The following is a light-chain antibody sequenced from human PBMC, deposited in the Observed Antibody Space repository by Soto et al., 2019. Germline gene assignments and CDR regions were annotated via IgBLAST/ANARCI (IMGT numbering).Light chain of an antibody. CDR3: QQYGGSPPYT. CDR1: QSVSSDY. J-gene: IGKJ2*01. CDR2: GTS. V-gene: IGKV3-20*01. Sequence: EMVLTQSPGTLSLSPGDRATLSCRASQSVSSDYVAWYQQKPGQAPRLRIYGTSSSATDIPDRFSGSGSGTDFTLTISRLEPEDFAVYFCQQYGGSPPYTFGQVTKLEI.